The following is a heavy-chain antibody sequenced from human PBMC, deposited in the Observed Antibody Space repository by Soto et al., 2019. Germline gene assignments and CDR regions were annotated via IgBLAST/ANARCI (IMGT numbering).Heavy chain of an antibody. J-gene: IGHJ4*02. CDR3: ARGTLLYYFDY. D-gene: IGHD2-15*01. Sequence: ESGGGVVQPGRSLRLSCAASGFTFSSYGMHWVRQAPGKGLEWVAVIWYDGSNKYYADSVKGRFTISRDNSKNTLYLQMNSLRAEDTAVYYCARGTLLYYFDYWGQGTLVTVSS. CDR1: GFTFSSYG. CDR2: IWYDGSNK. V-gene: IGHV3-33*01.